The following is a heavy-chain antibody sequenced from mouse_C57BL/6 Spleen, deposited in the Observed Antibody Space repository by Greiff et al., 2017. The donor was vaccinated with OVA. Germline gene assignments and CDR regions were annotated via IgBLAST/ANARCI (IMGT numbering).Heavy chain of an antibody. CDR3: ARCEYSPSGY. J-gene: IGHJ4*01. Sequence: VQLQQSGAELVKPGASVKISCKASVYAFSSYWMNWVKQRPGKGLEWIGQIYPGDGATNYNGKFKGKATLTADNSSSTAYMQLISLASEDSAVYFCARCEYSPSGYWGQGTSVTVSS. CDR2: IYPGDGAT. V-gene: IGHV1-80*01. D-gene: IGHD2-12*01. CDR1: VYAFSSYW.